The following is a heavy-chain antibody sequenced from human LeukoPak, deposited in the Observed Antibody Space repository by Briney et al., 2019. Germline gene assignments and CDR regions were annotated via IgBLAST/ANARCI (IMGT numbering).Heavy chain of an antibody. CDR2: IKEDGSER. CDR3: ARDSFETDIDY. CDR1: GFLFSRYW. Sequence: GGSLRLSCAASGFLFSRYWMSWVRQAPGKGLEWVANIKEDGSERYYVESMKGRFTISRDNVKNSLYLQINSLRAEDTAVYYCARDSFETDIDYWGQGTLVTVSS. V-gene: IGHV3-7*01. J-gene: IGHJ4*02. D-gene: IGHD1-14*01.